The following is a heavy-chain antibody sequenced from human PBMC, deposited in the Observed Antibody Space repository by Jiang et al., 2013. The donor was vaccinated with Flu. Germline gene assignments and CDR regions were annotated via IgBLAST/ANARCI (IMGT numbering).Heavy chain of an antibody. J-gene: IGHJ6*02. CDR2: ISYDGSNK. CDR1: GFTFSSYG. D-gene: IGHD1-1*01. CDR3: AEIGGDWNDAKYYYGMDV. V-gene: IGHV3-30*18. Sequence: GGGVVQPGRSLRLSCAASGFTFSSYGMHWVRQAPGKGLEWVAVISYDGSNKYYADSVKGRFTISRDNSKNTLYLQMNSPRAEDTAVYYCAEIGGDWNDAKYYYGMDVWGQGTTVTVSS.